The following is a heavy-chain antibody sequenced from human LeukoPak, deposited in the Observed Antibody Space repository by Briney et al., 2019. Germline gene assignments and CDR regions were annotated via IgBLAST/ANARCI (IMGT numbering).Heavy chain of an antibody. CDR3: AKGIYLVPIDY. V-gene: IGHV3-74*01. CDR2: INSDGGYAT. D-gene: IGHD3-10*01. CDR1: GFTFSSYW. J-gene: IGHJ4*02. Sequence: GGSLRLSCAASGFTFSSYWMHWVRQAPGKGLVWVSRINSDGGYATFYADSVKGRFTISRDNSKNTLYLQMNSLRAEDTAIYYCAKGIYLVPIDYWGQGTLVAVSS.